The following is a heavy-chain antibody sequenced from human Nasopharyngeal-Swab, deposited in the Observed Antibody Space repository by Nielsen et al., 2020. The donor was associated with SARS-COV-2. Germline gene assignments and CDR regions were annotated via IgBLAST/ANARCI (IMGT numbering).Heavy chain of an antibody. V-gene: IGHV3-23*01. Sequence: GGSLRLSCAASGFTFSSYAMSWVRQAPGKGLEWVSIISGSGDTTYYADSVKDRFTISRDNSKNTLYLQTNSLRVEDTAAYYCAKAPYLRGLDVWGQGTTVTVSS. D-gene: IGHD2-21*01. CDR2: ISGSGDTT. CDR3: AKAPYLRGLDV. J-gene: IGHJ6*02. CDR1: GFTFSSYA.